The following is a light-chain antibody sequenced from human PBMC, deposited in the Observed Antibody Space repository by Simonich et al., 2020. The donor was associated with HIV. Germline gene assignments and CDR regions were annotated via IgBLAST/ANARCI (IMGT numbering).Light chain of an antibody. J-gene: IGKJ1*01. V-gene: IGKV4-1*01. CDR1: QSVLYSSNNKNY. Sequence: DIVMTQSPDSLAVSLGERATINCKSSQSVLYSSNNKNYLAWYQQKPGQPPKLLIYWASTRESGVPYRVSGSGSGTDFTLTISSLQAEDVAVYYCQQYYSTWTFGQGTKVEIK. CDR3: QQYYSTWT. CDR2: WAS.